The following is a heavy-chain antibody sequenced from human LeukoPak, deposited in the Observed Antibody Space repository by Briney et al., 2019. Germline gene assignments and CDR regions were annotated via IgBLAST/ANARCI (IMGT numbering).Heavy chain of an antibody. Sequence: SETLSLTCTVSGGSISPYYWSWIRQPPGKGLEWIGYIYYSGSTNYNPPLKSRVTISIDTSKNQFSLKLSSVTAADTAVYYCARGNWEVITPDYWGQGTLVTVSS. V-gene: IGHV4-59*01. D-gene: IGHD3-22*01. CDR1: GGSISPYY. CDR3: ARGNWEVITPDY. J-gene: IGHJ4*02. CDR2: IYYSGST.